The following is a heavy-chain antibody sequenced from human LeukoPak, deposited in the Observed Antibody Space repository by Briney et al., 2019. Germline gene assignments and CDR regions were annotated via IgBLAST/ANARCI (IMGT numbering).Heavy chain of an antibody. CDR2: IYYSGST. CDR3: ARLVGADFDY. V-gene: IGHV4-59*08. D-gene: IGHD1-26*01. Sequence: SETLSLTCTVSGGSISSYYWSWIRQPPGKGLEWIGYIYYSGSTNYNPSLKSRVTISVDTSKNQFSLKLSSVTAADTAVYYCARLVGADFDYWGQGTLVTVSS. J-gene: IGHJ4*02. CDR1: GGSISSYY.